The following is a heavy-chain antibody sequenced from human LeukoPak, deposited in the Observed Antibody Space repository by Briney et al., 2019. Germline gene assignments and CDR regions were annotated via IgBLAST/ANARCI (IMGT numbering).Heavy chain of an antibody. D-gene: IGHD3-22*01. Sequence: PGKSLRLSCAASGFTFSGHGMHWVRQAPGKGLEWVAGIRYDGTDKHYADSVKGRFSISRDNSKNTLYLQMDSLRAEDTAVYYCPRYDSTRFDAWGQGTLVTVSS. CDR1: GFTFSGHG. CDR3: PRYDSTRFDA. CDR2: IRYDGTDK. J-gene: IGHJ5*02. V-gene: IGHV3-33*01.